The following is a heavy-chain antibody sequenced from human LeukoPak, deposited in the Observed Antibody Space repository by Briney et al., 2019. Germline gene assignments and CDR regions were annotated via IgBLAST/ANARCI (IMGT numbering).Heavy chain of an antibody. CDR3: ARLCSGGGCYGYYYFDY. Sequence: SETLSLTCTVSGGSISSSSYYWGWIRQPPGKGLEWIGSIYYSGSTYYNPSLKSRVTISVDTSKNQFSLKLSSVTAADTAVYYCARLCSGGGCYGYYYFDYWGQGTLVTVSS. D-gene: IGHD2-15*01. J-gene: IGHJ4*02. V-gene: IGHV4-39*01. CDR2: IYYSGST. CDR1: GGSISSSSYY.